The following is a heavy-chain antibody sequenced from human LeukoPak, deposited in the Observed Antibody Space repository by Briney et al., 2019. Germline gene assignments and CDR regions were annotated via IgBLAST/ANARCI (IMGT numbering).Heavy chain of an antibody. V-gene: IGHV3-7*03. CDR1: GFTFSNYW. CDR2: IKQDGSEK. Sequence: GGSLRLSCAASGFTFSNYWMSWVRQAPGKGLEWVANIKQDGSEKYYVDSVRGRFTISRDNAKDSLYLQMNSLRAEDTALYYCAKDRGAFDIWGQGTMVTVSS. J-gene: IGHJ3*02. CDR3: AKDRGAFDI.